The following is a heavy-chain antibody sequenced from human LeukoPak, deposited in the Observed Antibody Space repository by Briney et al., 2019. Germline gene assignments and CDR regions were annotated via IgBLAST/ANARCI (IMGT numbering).Heavy chain of an antibody. Sequence: SETLSLTCTVSGGSISSYYWSWLRQPPGRGLEWIGYIYYSGSTNYNPSLKSRVTISVDTSKNQLSLKLSSVTAADTAVYYCARLSDGYSYAYYYYGMDVWGQGTTVTVSS. CDR2: IYYSGST. J-gene: IGHJ6*02. CDR1: GGSISSYY. CDR3: ARLSDGYSYAYYYYGMDV. V-gene: IGHV4-59*08. D-gene: IGHD5-18*01.